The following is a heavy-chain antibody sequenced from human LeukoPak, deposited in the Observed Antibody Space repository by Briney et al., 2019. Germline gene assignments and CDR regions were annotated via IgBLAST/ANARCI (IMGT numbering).Heavy chain of an antibody. Sequence: SETLSLTCTVSGGSISSSSYYWGWIRQPPGKGLEWIGSIYYSGSTYYNPSLKSRVTISVDTSKNQFPLKLSSVTAADTAVYYCARRQYGSGSYYTPPDYWGQGTLVTVSS. J-gene: IGHJ4*02. CDR1: GGSISSSSYY. CDR3: ARRQYGSGSYYTPPDY. V-gene: IGHV4-39*01. CDR2: IYYSGST. D-gene: IGHD3-10*01.